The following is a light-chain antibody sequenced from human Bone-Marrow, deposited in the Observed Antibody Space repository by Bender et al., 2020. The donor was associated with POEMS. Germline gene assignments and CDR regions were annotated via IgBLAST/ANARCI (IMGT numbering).Light chain of an antibody. CDR3: CSYADSSTLV. CDR2: QVT. CDR1: SSDVGGYDF. Sequence: QSALTQPASVSGSPGQSITISCTGTSSDVGGYDFVSWFQQHPGKAPKLLIYQVTKRPSGVSNRFSGSKSGNTASLTISGLQAEDEADYYCCSYADSSTLVFGTGTRVTVL. J-gene: IGLJ1*01. V-gene: IGLV2-23*02.